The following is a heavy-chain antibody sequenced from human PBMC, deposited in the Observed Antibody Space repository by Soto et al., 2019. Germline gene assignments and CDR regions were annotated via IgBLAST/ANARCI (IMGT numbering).Heavy chain of an antibody. CDR2: IWSSGTNK. CDR3: ARDRTANHYMDV. Sequence: LSCAVSGFTFSSYGMHWVRQAPGKGLEWVALIWSSGTNKYYADSVKGRFTISRDNSKNTLYLEMNSLRAEDTAVYYCARDRTANHYMDVWGKGTTVTVSS. CDR1: GFTFSSYG. V-gene: IGHV3-33*01. J-gene: IGHJ6*03. D-gene: IGHD2-21*02.